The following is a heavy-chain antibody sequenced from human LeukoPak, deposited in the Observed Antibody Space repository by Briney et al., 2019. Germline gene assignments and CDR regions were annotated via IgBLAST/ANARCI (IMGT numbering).Heavy chain of an antibody. V-gene: IGHV1-18*01. CDR2: ISGYNGNT. Sequence: GASVKVSCKASGYTFTSYAIIRVRQAPGQGLEWMGWISGYNGNTKSSQSLQDRVIMTTDTSTRTAYMELRSLRPDDTAVYYCARVYLGIYYDGSPSPFDYWGQGTLVTVSS. CDR3: ARVYLGIYYDGSPSPFDY. CDR1: GYTFTSYA. J-gene: IGHJ4*02. D-gene: IGHD3-22*01.